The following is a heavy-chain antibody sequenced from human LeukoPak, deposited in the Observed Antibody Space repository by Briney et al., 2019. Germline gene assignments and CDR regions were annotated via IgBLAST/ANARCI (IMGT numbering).Heavy chain of an antibody. CDR1: GFIFSGYY. CDR2: ISRSRDYT. D-gene: IGHD6-19*01. V-gene: IGHV3-11*05. Sequence: GGSLKLSCAASGFIFSGYYMSWVRQAPGEGLEWISYISRSRDYTNYADSVKGRFTISRDNGKNSLYLQMNSLRAEDTAVYYCARATQQWLVKLDYWGQGILVTVSP. CDR3: ARATQQWLVKLDY. J-gene: IGHJ4*02.